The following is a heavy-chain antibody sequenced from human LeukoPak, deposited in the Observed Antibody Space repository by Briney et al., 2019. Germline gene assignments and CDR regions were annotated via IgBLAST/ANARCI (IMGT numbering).Heavy chain of an antibody. CDR3: ARDLPSYGSGTFDY. CDR2: ISSSGSTI. D-gene: IGHD3-10*01. J-gene: IGHJ4*02. CDR1: GFTFSSYE. Sequence: GGSLRLSRAASGFTFSSYEMNWVRQAPGKGLEWVSYISSSGSTIYYADSVKGRFTISRDNAKNSLYLQMNSLRAEDTAVYYCARDLPSYGSGTFDYWGQGTLVTVSS. V-gene: IGHV3-48*03.